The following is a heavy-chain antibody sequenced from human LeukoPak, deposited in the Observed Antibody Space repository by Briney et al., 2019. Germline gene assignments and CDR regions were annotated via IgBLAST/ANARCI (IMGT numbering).Heavy chain of an antibody. D-gene: IGHD2-21*01. J-gene: IGHJ3*02. CDR2: IYYSGST. Sequence: SETLSPTCTVSGGSISSSNYYWGWIRQPPGKGLEWIGSIYYSGSTYYNPSLKSRVTISVDTSKNQFSLKLSSVTAADTAVYYCDRGVIANDAFDIWGQGTMVTVSS. CDR1: GGSISSSNYY. V-gene: IGHV4-39*01. CDR3: DRGVIANDAFDI.